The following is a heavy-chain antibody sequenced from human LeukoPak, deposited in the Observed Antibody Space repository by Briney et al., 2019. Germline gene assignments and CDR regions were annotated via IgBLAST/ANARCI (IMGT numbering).Heavy chain of an antibody. J-gene: IGHJ3*02. CDR2: IYYSGST. V-gene: IGHV4-61*05. D-gene: IGHD4-23*01. CDR1: GGSISSSSYY. CDR3: AKTLGNDAFDI. Sequence: SETLSLTCTVSGGSISSSSYYWGWIRQPPGKGLEWIGYIYYSGSTNYNPSLKSRVTISVDTSKNQFSLKLSSVTAADTAVYYCAKTLGNDAFDIWGQGTMVTVSS.